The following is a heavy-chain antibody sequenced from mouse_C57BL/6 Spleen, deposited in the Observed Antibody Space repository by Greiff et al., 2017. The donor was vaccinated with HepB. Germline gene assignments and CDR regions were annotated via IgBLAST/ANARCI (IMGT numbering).Heavy chain of an antibody. Sequence: QVQLQQSGAELVRPGASVKLSCKASGYTFTSYGISWVKQRTGQGLEWIGEIYPRSGNTYYNEKFKGKATLTADKSSSTAYMELRSLTSEDSAVYFCEREAYDRYFDVWGTGTTVTVSS. CDR3: EREAYDRYFDV. V-gene: IGHV1-81*01. D-gene: IGHD2-3*01. J-gene: IGHJ1*03. CDR1: GYTFTSYG. CDR2: IYPRSGNT.